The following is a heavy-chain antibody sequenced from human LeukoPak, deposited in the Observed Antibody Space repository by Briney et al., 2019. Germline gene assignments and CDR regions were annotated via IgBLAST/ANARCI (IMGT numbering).Heavy chain of an antibody. CDR2: ISGSGGST. CDR3: AKSAVIFVSDY. J-gene: IGHJ4*02. CDR1: GFTFSSYA. Sequence: GGSLRLSCAASGFTFSSYAMSWVRQAPGKGLEWVSAISGSGGSTYYADSVRGRFTISRDNSKNTLYLQMNSLRTDDRAVYYCAKSAVIFVSDYWGQGALVTVSS. D-gene: IGHD2-21*01. V-gene: IGHV3-23*01.